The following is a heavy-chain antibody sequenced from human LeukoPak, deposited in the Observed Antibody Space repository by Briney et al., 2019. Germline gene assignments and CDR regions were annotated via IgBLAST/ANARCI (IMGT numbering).Heavy chain of an antibody. J-gene: IGHJ4*02. V-gene: IGHV3-74*01. CDR3: AKDYSSSWYEDSGFDY. D-gene: IGHD6-13*01. Sequence: GGSLRLSCAASGFTFSSYWMHWVRQAPGKGLVWVSRINSDGSSTSYADSVKGRFTISRDNAKNTLYLQMNSLRAEDTAVYYCAKDYSSSWYEDSGFDYWGQGTLVTVSS. CDR2: INSDGSST. CDR1: GFTFSSYW.